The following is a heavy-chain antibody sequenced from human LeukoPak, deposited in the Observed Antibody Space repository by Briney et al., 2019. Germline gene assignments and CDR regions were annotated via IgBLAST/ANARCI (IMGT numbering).Heavy chain of an antibody. Sequence: PSETLCLTCAVYGGSFSGYYWSWIRQPPGKGLEWIEEINHSGSTNYNPSLKSRVTISVDTSKNQFSLKLSSVTAADTAVYYCARLFWGCSSTSCGDYRGQGTLVTVSS. CDR1: GGSFSGYY. J-gene: IGHJ4*02. V-gene: IGHV4-34*01. CDR3: ARLFWGCSSTSCGDY. D-gene: IGHD2-2*01. CDR2: INHSGST.